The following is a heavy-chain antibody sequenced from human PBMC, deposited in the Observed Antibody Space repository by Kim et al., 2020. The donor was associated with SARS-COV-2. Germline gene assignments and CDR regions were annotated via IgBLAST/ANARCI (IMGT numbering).Heavy chain of an antibody. CDR2: INPNSGGT. J-gene: IGHJ4*02. CDR3: ARDLSVMVWELQDY. V-gene: IGHV1-2*02. D-gene: IGHD1-26*01. CDR1: GYTFTGYY. Sequence: ASVKVSCKASGYTFTGYYMHWVRQAPGQGLEWMGWINPNSGGTNYAQKFQGRVTMTRDTSISTAYMELSRLRSDDTAVYYCARDLSVMVWELQDYWGQGTLVTVSS.